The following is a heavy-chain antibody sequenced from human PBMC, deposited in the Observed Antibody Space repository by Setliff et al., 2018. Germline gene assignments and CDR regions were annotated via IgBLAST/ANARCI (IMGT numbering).Heavy chain of an antibody. CDR1: GGSISSSSYY. D-gene: IGHD6-6*01. CDR3: ARVAQYSSSSFYYYYYGMDV. Sequence: SSETLSLTCTVSGGSISSSSYYWGWIRQPPGKGPEWFGSIYYSGSTYYNPSLKSRVTISVDTSKNQFSLKLSSVTAADTAVYYCARVAQYSSSSFYYYYYGMDVWGQGTTVTVSS. CDR2: IYYSGST. J-gene: IGHJ6*02. V-gene: IGHV4-39*07.